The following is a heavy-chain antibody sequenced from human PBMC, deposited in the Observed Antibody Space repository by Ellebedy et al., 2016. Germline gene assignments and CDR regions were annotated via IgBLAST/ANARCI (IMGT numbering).Heavy chain of an antibody. Sequence: SETLSLTXTVSGGSISSGGSYWRWIRQHPGKGLEWIGYIYYSGSTYYNPSLKSRVTISVDTSKNQFSLKLSSVTAADTAVYYCARLVMTTVTPWAFDIWGQGTMVTVSS. CDR3: ARLVMTTVTPWAFDI. CDR1: GGSISSGGSY. V-gene: IGHV4-31*03. J-gene: IGHJ3*02. CDR2: IYYSGST. D-gene: IGHD4-17*01.